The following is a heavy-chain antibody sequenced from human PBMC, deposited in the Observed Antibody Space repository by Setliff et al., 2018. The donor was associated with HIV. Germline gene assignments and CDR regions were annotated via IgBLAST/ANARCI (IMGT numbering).Heavy chain of an antibody. V-gene: IGHV1-18*01. CDR2: ISGYSGHT. D-gene: IGHD6-13*01. Sequence: ASVKVSCKASGYTFTSYALHWVRQAPGQRLEWMGWISGYSGHTSYAQKIQGRVTMTTDTSTSTAYMELRSLRSDDTAVYFCAREHSTTWPYFDFWGQGTLVTVSS. CDR1: GYTFTSYA. CDR3: AREHSTTWPYFDF. J-gene: IGHJ4*02.